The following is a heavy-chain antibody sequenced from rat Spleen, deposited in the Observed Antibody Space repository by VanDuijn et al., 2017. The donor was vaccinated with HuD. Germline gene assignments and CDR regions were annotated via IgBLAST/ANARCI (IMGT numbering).Heavy chain of an antibody. V-gene: IGHV5-25*01. CDR1: GFTFSNYY. CDR3: ATAGSRVSRFAY. CDR2: ISTGGGNT. Sequence: EVQLVESGGGLVQPGRSLKLSCATSGFTFSNYYMAWVRQAPTKGLDWVASISTGGGNTNYRNSLKGRFTISRDKAKNILYLQIDSLRSEDTATYYCATAGSRVSRFAYWGQGTPVTVSS. D-gene: IGHD1-4*01. J-gene: IGHJ3*01.